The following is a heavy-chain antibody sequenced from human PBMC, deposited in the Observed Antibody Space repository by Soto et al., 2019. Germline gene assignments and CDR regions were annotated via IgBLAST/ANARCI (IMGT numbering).Heavy chain of an antibody. CDR1: RGSINSHY. Sequence: PSETLSLTCTVSRGSINSHYWSWIRQSPGKGLEYIGYISYSGSTGYNPSLKSRVTISLDTPKNQFSLKLSSVTAADTAVYYCARHPGYYDILTGYTTYYFDSWGQGILVRVSS. D-gene: IGHD3-9*01. V-gene: IGHV4-59*08. CDR2: ISYSGST. CDR3: ARHPGYYDILTGYTTYYFDS. J-gene: IGHJ4*02.